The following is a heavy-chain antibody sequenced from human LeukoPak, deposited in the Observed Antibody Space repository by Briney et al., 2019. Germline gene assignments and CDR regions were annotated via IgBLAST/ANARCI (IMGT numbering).Heavy chain of an antibody. J-gene: IGHJ4*02. Sequence: SVKVSCKASGGTFSSYAISWVRQAPGQGLEWMGGIIPIFGTANYAQKFQGRVTITADESTSTAYMELSSLRSEDTAVYYCARTQYYDFWRVPGPYFDYWGQGTLVTVSS. CDR3: ARTQYYDFWRVPGPYFDY. CDR2: IIPIFGTA. V-gene: IGHV1-69*13. CDR1: GGTFSSYA. D-gene: IGHD3-3*01.